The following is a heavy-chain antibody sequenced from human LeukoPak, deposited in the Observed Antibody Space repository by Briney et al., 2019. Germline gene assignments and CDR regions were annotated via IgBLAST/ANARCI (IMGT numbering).Heavy chain of an antibody. J-gene: IGHJ4*02. CDR2: IYYSGST. Sequence: SETLSLTCTVSGGSISSSSYYWGWIRQPPGKGLEWIGSIYYSGSTYYNPSLRSRVTISVDTSKNQFSLKLSSVTAADTAVYYCARSGSGYLRYYFDYWGQGTLVTVSS. CDR1: GGSISSSSYY. D-gene: IGHD5-12*01. CDR3: ARSGSGYLRYYFDY. V-gene: IGHV4-39*07.